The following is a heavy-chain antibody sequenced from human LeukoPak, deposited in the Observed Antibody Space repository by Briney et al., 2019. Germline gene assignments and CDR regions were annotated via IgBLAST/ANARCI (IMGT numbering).Heavy chain of an antibody. Sequence: SETLSLTCAVYGGSFSGYYWSWIRQPPGKGLEWIGEINHSGSTNYNPSLKSRVTISVDTSKNQFSLKLSSVTAADTAVYYCARGSSSSEDYWGQGTLVTVSS. CDR2: INHSGST. CDR3: ARGSSSSEDY. CDR1: GGSFSGYY. D-gene: IGHD6-6*01. J-gene: IGHJ4*02. V-gene: IGHV4-34*01.